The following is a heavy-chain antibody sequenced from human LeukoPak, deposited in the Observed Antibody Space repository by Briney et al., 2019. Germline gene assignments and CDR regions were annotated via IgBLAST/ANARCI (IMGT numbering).Heavy chain of an antibody. CDR2: IYSGGST. CDR3: ARAPSGWYKSRGFDFDY. D-gene: IGHD6-19*01. CDR1: GFTVSSNY. J-gene: IGHJ4*02. Sequence: GGSLRLSCAASGFTVSSNYMSWVRQAPGKGLGWVSVIYSGGSTYYADSVKGRFTISRDNSKNTLYLQMNSLRAEDTAVYYCARAPSGWYKSRGFDFDYWGQGTLVTVSS. V-gene: IGHV3-66*01.